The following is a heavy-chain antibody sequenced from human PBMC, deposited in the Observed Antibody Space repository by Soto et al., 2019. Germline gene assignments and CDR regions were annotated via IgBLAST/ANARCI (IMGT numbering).Heavy chain of an antibody. D-gene: IGHD2-15*01. CDR3: AKDLGGGWSTVGAFDI. CDR1: GFTFSNAW. Sequence: GGSLRLSCAASGFTFSNAWMSWVRQAPGKGLEWVAVISYDGSNKYYADSVKGRFTISRDNSKNTLYLQMNSLRAEDTAVYYCAKDLGGGWSTVGAFDIWGQGTMVTVSS. J-gene: IGHJ3*02. CDR2: ISYDGSNK. V-gene: IGHV3-30*18.